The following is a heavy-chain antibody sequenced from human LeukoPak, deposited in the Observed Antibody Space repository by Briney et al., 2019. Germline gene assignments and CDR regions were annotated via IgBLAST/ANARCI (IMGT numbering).Heavy chain of an antibody. D-gene: IGHD3-10*02. CDR3: AKATRVRGVPFDY. Sequence: GGSLRLSCAASGFTFSSYAMSWVRQAPGTGLEWVSAISGSGGSTYYADSVKGRFTISRDNSKNTLYLQMNSLRAEDTAVYYCAKATRVRGVPFDYWGQGTLVTVSS. CDR2: ISGSGGST. V-gene: IGHV3-23*01. CDR1: GFTFSSYA. J-gene: IGHJ4*02.